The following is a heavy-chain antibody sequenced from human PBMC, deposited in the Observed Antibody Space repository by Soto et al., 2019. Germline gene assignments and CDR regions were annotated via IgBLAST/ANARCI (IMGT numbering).Heavy chain of an antibody. J-gene: IGHJ2*01. V-gene: IGHV3-23*01. CDR1: GFSFSTFA. Sequence: EVQLLESGGGLVQPGGSLRLSCAASGFSFSTFAMSWVRQAPGKGLEWVSILSGNGNSAYYADSVKGRFTISRDNSKNTLYLQMNSLRAEDTAAYYCAKLYGDYRHIDLWGRGTLLTVSS. CDR2: LSGNGNSA. D-gene: IGHD4-17*01. CDR3: AKLYGDYRHIDL.